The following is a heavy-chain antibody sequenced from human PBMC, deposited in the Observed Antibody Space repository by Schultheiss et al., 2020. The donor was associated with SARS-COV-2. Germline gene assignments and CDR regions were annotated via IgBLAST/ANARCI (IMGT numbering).Heavy chain of an antibody. D-gene: IGHD5-24*01. V-gene: IGHV4-59*01. CDR3: ARGGDGYNSPYYYYYGMDV. CDR2: IYYSGST. Sequence: SQTLSLTCTVSGGSISSYYWSWIRQPPGKGLEWIGYIYYSGSTNYNPSLKSRVTISVDTSKNQFSLKLSSVTAADTAVYYCARGGDGYNSPYYYYYGMDVWGQGTTVTVSS. J-gene: IGHJ6*02. CDR1: GGSISSYY.